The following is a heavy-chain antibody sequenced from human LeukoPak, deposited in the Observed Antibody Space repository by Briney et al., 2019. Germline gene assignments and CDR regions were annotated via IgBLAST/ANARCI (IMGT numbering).Heavy chain of an antibody. CDR2: IYSGGST. V-gene: IGHV3-53*04. J-gene: IGHJ4*02. D-gene: IGHD4-23*01. CDR3: ARDRYDGNSWALDY. CDR1: GFTVSSNY. Sequence: GGSLRLSCAASGFTVSSNYMSWVRQAPGKGLEWVSAIYSGGSTYYADSVKGRFTISRHNSKNTLYLQMNSLRAEDTAAYYCARDRYDGNSWALDYWGQGTLVTVSS.